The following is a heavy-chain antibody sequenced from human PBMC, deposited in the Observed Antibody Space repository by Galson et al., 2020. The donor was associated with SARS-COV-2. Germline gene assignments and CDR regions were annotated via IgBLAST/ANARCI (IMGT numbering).Heavy chain of an antibody. CDR1: GGSISSYY. CDR2: IYYSGST. J-gene: IGHJ4*02. CDR3: ARDPDGAAAGYFDY. Sequence: SETLSLTCTVSGGSISSYYWSWIRQPPGKGLEWIGYIYYSGSTNYNPSLKSRVTISVDTSKNQISLKLSSVTASDTAVDYCARDPDGAAAGYFDYWGQGTLVTVSS. V-gene: IGHV4-59*12. D-gene: IGHD6-13*01.